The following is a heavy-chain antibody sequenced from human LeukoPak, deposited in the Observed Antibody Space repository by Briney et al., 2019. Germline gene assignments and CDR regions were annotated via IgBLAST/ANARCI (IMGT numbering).Heavy chain of an antibody. CDR1: GYTFTGYY. J-gene: IGHJ4*02. D-gene: IGHD5-18*01. CDR2: INPNSGGT. V-gene: IGHV1-2*04. Sequence: ASVKVSCKASGYTFTGYYMHWVRQAPGQGLEWMGWINPNSGGTNYAQKFQGWVTMTKDTSISTAYMELSRLRSDDTAVYYCARDRARYSHGFDYWGQGTLVTVSS. CDR3: ARDRARYSHGFDY.